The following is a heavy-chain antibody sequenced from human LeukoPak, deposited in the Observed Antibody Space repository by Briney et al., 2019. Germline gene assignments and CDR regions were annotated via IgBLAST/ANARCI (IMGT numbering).Heavy chain of an antibody. J-gene: IGHJ4*02. D-gene: IGHD3-10*01. CDR1: GYTFTGYY. CDR3: ARSYYYGSGVELDY. CDR2: INPDSGGT. Sequence: VASVTVSCKASGYTFTGYYVHWVRQAPGQGLEWMGWINPDSGGTNYAQKFQGRVTMTRDTSISTAYMELSRLRSDDTAVYYCARSYYYGSGVELDYWGQGTLVTVSS. V-gene: IGHV1-2*02.